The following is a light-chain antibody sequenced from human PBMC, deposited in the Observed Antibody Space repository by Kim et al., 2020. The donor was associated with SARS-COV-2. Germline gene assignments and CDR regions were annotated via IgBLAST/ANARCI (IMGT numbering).Light chain of an antibody. J-gene: IGLJ2*01. CDR1: SLRSYY. CDR3: NSRDSSGKAV. V-gene: IGLV3-19*01. Sequence: VALGQTVRITCQGDSLRSYYASWYQQKPGQAPVLVIYGKNNRPSGIPDRFSGSSSGNTASLTITGAQAEDEADYYCNSRDSSGKAVFGGGTKLTVL. CDR2: GKN.